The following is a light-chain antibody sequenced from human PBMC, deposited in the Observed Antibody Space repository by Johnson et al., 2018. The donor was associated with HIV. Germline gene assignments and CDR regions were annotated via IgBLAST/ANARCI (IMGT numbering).Light chain of an antibody. CDR3: GTWDSSLSVYV. J-gene: IGLJ1*01. CDR1: TSNIGNND. CDR2: DNY. Sequence: QSILTQPPSVSAAPGQKVTFSCSGSTSNIGNNDVSWYRHLPGTAPKLLIYDNYKRPSGIPDRFSGSKSGTSATLDITGLQTGDEADYYCGTWDSSLSVYVSPTGTKVTAL. V-gene: IGLV1-51*01.